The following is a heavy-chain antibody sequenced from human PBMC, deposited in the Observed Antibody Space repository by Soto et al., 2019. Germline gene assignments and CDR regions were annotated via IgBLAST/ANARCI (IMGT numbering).Heavy chain of an antibody. CDR1: GGSFSGYY. V-gene: IGHV4-34*01. J-gene: IGHJ5*02. Sequence: SETLSLTCAVYGGSFSGYYWSWIRQPPGKGLEWIGEINHSGSTNYNPSLKSRVTISVDTSKNQFSLKLSSVTAADTAVYYCARGHKITMIQNWFDPWGQGTLVTVSS. D-gene: IGHD3-22*01. CDR3: ARGHKITMIQNWFDP. CDR2: INHSGST.